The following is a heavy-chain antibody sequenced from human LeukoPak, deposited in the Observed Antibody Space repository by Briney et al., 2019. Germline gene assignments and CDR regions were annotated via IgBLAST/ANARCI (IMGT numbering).Heavy chain of an antibody. Sequence: GGSLRLSCAASGFTFSSYGMHWVRQAPGKGLEWVAVISYDGSNKYYADSVKGRFTISRDNSKNTLYLQMNSLRAEDTAVYYCAKDLSYCSGGSCYSAGLDYWGQGTLVTVSS. CDR2: ISYDGSNK. D-gene: IGHD2-15*01. V-gene: IGHV3-30*18. J-gene: IGHJ4*02. CDR1: GFTFSSYG. CDR3: AKDLSYCSGGSCYSAGLDY.